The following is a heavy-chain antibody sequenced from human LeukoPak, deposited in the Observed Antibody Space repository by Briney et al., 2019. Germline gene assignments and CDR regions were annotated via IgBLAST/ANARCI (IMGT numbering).Heavy chain of an antibody. CDR3: ARGAGYSSSWYLDY. D-gene: IGHD6-13*01. V-gene: IGHV1-18*01. Sequence: ASVKVSCRASGYTFTIYGISWVRQAPGQGLEWMGWISAYNGNTNYAQKLQGRVTMTTDTSTSTAYMELRSLRSDDTAVYYCARGAGYSSSWYLDYWGQGTLVTVSS. CDR1: GYTFTIYG. CDR2: ISAYNGNT. J-gene: IGHJ4*02.